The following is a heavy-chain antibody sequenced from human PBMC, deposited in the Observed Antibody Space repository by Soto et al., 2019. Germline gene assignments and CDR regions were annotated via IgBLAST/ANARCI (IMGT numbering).Heavy chain of an antibody. CDR2: IYYSGST. CDR3: ARTLRIPNEFWFDP. V-gene: IGHV4-61*01. J-gene: IGHJ5*02. D-gene: IGHD3-3*01. Sequence: KASETLSLTCTVSGGSVSSGSYYWSWIRQPPGKGLEWIGYIYYSGSTNYNPSLKSRVTISVDTSKNQFSLKLSSVTAADTAVYYCARTLRIPNEFWFDPWGQGTLVNVSS. CDR1: GGSVSSGSYY.